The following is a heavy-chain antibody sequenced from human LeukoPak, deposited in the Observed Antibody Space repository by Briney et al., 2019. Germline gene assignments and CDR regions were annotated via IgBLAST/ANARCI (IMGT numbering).Heavy chain of an antibody. CDR3: ARSHSVWTSFDY. CDR2: IYHSGST. J-gene: IGHJ4*02. CDR1: GGPFRGYF. D-gene: IGHD3/OR15-3a*01. Sequence: KPSETLSLTCAVYGGPFRGYFWSWIRQPPGKGLEWIGEIYHSGSTKYNPSLKSRVTISVDTSKNQFSLKLSSVTAADTAVYYCARSHSVWTSFDYWGQGTLVTVSS. V-gene: IGHV4-34*01.